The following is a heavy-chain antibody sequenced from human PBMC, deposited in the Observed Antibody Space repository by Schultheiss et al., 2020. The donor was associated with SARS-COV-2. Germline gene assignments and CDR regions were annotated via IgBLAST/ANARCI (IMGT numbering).Heavy chain of an antibody. CDR3: ARGWPRVAAGWGWQGMDV. J-gene: IGHJ6*02. CDR2: INAGNGNT. CDR1: GYTFTSYA. V-gene: IGHV1-3*01. D-gene: IGHD6-25*01. Sequence: ASVKVSCKASGYTFTSYAMHWVRQAPGQRLEWMGWINAGNGNTKYSQKFQGRVTITRDTSASTASMELSSLRSEDTAVYYCARGWPRVAAGWGWQGMDVWGQGTTVTVSS.